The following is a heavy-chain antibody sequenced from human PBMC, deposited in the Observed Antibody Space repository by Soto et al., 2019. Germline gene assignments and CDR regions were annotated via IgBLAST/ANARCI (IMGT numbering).Heavy chain of an antibody. CDR2: IWYDGSNK. Sequence: GGSLRLSCAASGFTFSSYGMHWVRQAPGKGLEWVAVIWYDGSNKYYADSVKGRFTISRDNSKNTLYLQMNSLRAEDTAVYYCARAFGNPGLDWLFLFDPWGQGTLVTVSS. CDR1: GFTFSSYG. V-gene: IGHV3-33*01. D-gene: IGHD3-9*01. J-gene: IGHJ5*02. CDR3: ARAFGNPGLDWLFLFDP.